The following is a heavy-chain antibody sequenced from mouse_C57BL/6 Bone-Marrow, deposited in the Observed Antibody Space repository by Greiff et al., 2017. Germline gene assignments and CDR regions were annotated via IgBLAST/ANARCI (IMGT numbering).Heavy chain of an antibody. D-gene: IGHD2-2*01. CDR1: GYTFTDYE. V-gene: IGHV1-15*01. J-gene: IGHJ1*03. Sequence: QVQLQQSGAELVRPGASVTLSCKASGYTFTDYEMHWVKQTPVHGLEWIGAIDPETGGTAYNQKFKGKAILTADKSSSTAYMELRSLTSEDSAVYYGTRSGDGYPWYFDVWGTGTTVTVSS. CDR2: IDPETGGT. CDR3: TRSGDGYPWYFDV.